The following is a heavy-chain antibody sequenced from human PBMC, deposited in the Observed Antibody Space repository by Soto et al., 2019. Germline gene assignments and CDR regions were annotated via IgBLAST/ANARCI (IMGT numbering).Heavy chain of an antibody. D-gene: IGHD1-26*01. CDR1: GFTFSSSA. J-gene: IGHJ4*01. Sequence: LRLSCAASGFTFSSSAMTWVRQTPGKGLQWVSSIDSAFTTYYSDSLKGHFTISRDNSKNTVYLQMNSLRADDTAVYYCAKDQWELMHWGQGTLVTVSS. CDR2: IDSAFTT. CDR3: AKDQWELMH. V-gene: IGHV3-23*05.